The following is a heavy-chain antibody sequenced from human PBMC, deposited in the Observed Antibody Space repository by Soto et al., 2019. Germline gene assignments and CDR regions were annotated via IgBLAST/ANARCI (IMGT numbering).Heavy chain of an antibody. Sequence: QVQLVQSGAEVKKPGASVKVSCKASGYTFTSYAMHWVRQAPGQRLEWMGWINAGNGNTKYSQKFQGRVTITRDTSARTAYMELSSLRSEDTAVYYCARDRCSGGSCYSGWFDPWGQGTLVTVSS. D-gene: IGHD2-15*01. CDR2: INAGNGNT. CDR3: ARDRCSGGSCYSGWFDP. CDR1: GYTFTSYA. V-gene: IGHV1-3*01. J-gene: IGHJ5*02.